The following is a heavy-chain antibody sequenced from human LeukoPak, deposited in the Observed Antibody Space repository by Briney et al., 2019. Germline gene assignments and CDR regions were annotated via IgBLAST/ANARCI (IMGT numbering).Heavy chain of an antibody. Sequence: PSETLSLTCTVSGGSISGRRYCWGWLRQPPGRGLEWIGSIHYDGTTYYHPSHKRLFTMSVDTSKNQVSLKLRSGPAADTAGYYCARIIGDYNILPGLYLNYNFDYWGQGTLVTVSS. CDR3: ARIIGDYNILPGLYLNYNFDY. V-gene: IGHV4-39*01. CDR2: IHYDGTT. J-gene: IGHJ4*02. CDR1: GGSISGRRYC. D-gene: IGHD3-9*01.